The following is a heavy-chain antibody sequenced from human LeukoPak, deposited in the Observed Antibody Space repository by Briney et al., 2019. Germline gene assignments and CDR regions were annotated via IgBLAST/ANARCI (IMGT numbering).Heavy chain of an antibody. Sequence: SETLSLTCAVYGGSFSGYYWSWIRQPPGKGLEWLGEINHSGSTNYNPSLKSRVTISVDTSKNQFSLKLSSVTAADTAVYYCARAGNRIQLWTYTPYHFDYWGQGTLVTVSS. CDR3: ARAGNRIQLWTYTPYHFDY. D-gene: IGHD5-18*01. J-gene: IGHJ4*02. CDR1: GGSFSGYY. CDR2: INHSGST. V-gene: IGHV4-34*01.